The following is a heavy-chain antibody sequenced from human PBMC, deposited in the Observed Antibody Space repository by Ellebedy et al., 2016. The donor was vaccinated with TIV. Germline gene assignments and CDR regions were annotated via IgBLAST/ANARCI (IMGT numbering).Heavy chain of an antibody. J-gene: IGHJ4*02. Sequence: AASVTVSCKASGYTFTSYDIYWVRQATGQGLDWMGWMNPNSGKTVHAQNFQGRVTMIRNTSISTAYMELSSLRSEDTAVYYCARGRGYYDSKSYYKGHDYWGQGTLVTVSS. CDR3: ARGRGYYDSKSYYKGHDY. V-gene: IGHV1-8*01. CDR1: GYTFTSYD. D-gene: IGHD3-10*01. CDR2: MNPNSGKT.